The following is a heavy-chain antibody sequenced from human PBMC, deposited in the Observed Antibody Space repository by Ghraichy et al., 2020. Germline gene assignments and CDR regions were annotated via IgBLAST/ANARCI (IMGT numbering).Heavy chain of an antibody. Sequence: SETLSLTCTVSGGSIGSGFSYWGCIRQPPGKGLEWIGSIFYSGSTYYNPSLNSRVTISADMSRNQFSLNLSSVSAADTAVYYCVSHTSWTPNWFDPWGQGILVSVSS. J-gene: IGHJ5*02. CDR1: GGSIGSGFSY. CDR3: VSHTSWTPNWFDP. V-gene: IGHV4-39*01. D-gene: IGHD3/OR15-3a*01. CDR2: IFYSGST.